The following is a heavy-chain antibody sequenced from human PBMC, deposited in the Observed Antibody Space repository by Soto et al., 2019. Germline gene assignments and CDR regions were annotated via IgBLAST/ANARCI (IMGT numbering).Heavy chain of an antibody. J-gene: IGHJ6*02. CDR3: ARDHGHDSDYYYGMDV. CDR1: GGSISSYH. Sequence: PSETLSLTCTVAGGSISSYHWSWIRQPPGKGLEWIGYIYYSGSTNYNPSLKSRVTISVDTSKNQFSLKLSSVTAADTAVYYCARDHGHDSDYYYGMDVWGQGTTVTVSS. V-gene: IGHV4-59*01. CDR2: IYYSGST. D-gene: IGHD3-3*01.